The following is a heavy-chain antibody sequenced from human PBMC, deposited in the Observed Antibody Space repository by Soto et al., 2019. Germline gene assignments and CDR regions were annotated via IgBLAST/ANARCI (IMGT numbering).Heavy chain of an antibody. CDR3: ARDRGYRSGSFGS. V-gene: IGHV4-4*07. CDR1: WGSIIGYY. J-gene: IGHJ5*02. Sequence: SETLSLTCIFSWGSIIGYYWSGIRQPAGKELEWIGRIYSDGTTNYNPTLKGRGTMSVDTSKKQISLKLTSVTAADTAMYYCARDRGYRSGSFGSWGQGVLVTVSS. CDR2: IYSDGTT. D-gene: IGHD5-18*01.